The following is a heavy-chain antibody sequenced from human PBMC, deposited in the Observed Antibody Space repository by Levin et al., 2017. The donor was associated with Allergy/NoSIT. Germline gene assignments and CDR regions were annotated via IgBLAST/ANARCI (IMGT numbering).Heavy chain of an antibody. J-gene: IGHJ3*02. CDR3: ARGCSGGSCYGDAVDI. V-gene: IGHV4-59*01. CDR2: IYYSGST. D-gene: IGHD2-15*01. CDR1: GGSISSYY. Sequence: SETLSLTCTVSGGSISSYYWSWIRQPPGKGLEWIGYIYYSGSTNYNPSLKSRVTISVDTSKNQFSLKLSSVTAAGRAVYYCARGCSGGSCYGDAVDIWGQGTMVTVSS.